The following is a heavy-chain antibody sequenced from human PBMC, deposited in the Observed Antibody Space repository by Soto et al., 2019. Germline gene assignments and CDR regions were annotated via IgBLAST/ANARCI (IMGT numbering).Heavy chain of an antibody. CDR1: GYTFTSYD. Sequence: QVQLVQSGAEVKKPGASVKVSCKASGYTFTSYDINWVRQATGQGLEWMGWMNPNSGNTGYAQNFQGRVTMTRNTSISTAYMELSSLRSEDTAVYYCAKRRSTMVRGVISIIPRYYYYGMDVWGQGTTVTVSS. CDR2: MNPNSGNT. V-gene: IGHV1-8*01. J-gene: IGHJ6*02. CDR3: AKRRSTMVRGVISIIPRYYYYGMDV. D-gene: IGHD3-10*01.